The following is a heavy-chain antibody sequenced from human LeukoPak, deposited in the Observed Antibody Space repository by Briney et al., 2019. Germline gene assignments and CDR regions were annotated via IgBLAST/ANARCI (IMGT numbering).Heavy chain of an antibody. J-gene: IGHJ3*02. Sequence: SETLSLTCTVSGGSISSYYWNWLRQPPGKGLEWIGYIYYSGRTNYNPSLKGRVTISVDTSNNQFSLKLSSVTAADTAVYYCATPSSGSYNDAFDIWGQGTMATVSS. D-gene: IGHD1-26*01. CDR2: IYYSGRT. CDR1: GGSISSYY. V-gene: IGHV4-59*01. CDR3: ATPSSGSYNDAFDI.